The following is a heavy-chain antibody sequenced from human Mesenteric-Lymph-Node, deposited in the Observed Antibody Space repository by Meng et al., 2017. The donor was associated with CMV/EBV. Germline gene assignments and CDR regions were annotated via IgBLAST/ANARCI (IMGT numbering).Heavy chain of an antibody. V-gene: IGHV3-23*01. D-gene: IGHD2-2*02. Sequence: GESLKISCAASGFTFDDYAMSWVRQAPGKGLEWVSTISASGASTYYADSVKGRIAISRDNAKNSLYLQMNGLRAEDTAVYYCARAYCTSISCYTGLFDYWGQGTLVTVSS. CDR2: ISASGAST. CDR1: GFTFDDYA. J-gene: IGHJ4*02. CDR3: ARAYCTSISCYTGLFDY.